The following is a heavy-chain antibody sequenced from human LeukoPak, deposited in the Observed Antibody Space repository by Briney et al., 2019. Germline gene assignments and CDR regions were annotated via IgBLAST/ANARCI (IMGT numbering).Heavy chain of an antibody. V-gene: IGHV3-21*01. CDR3: AREVSEGFDF. J-gene: IGHJ4*02. D-gene: IGHD3-22*01. CDR1: GFTFSSYS. CDR2: FGTRSTSI. Sequence: GGSLRLSCAASGFTFSSYSMNWVRQAPGKGLEWVSSFGTRSTSIYHAGSVKGRFAISRDNAKNSLYLQMNSLRAEDTAVYYCAREVSEGFDFWGQGTLVTVSS.